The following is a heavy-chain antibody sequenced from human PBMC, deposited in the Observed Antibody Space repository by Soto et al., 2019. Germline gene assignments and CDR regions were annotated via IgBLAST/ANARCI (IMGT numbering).Heavy chain of an antibody. V-gene: IGHV1-69*02. CDR2: IIPILGIA. Sequence: SLKVSCTASGGTFSIYTISWVRQAPGQGLEWMGRIIPILGIANYAQKFQGRVTITADKSTSTAYMELSSLRSEDTAVYYCARGGIVVVPAAIENWFDPWGQGTLVTVSS. CDR1: GGTFSIYT. D-gene: IGHD2-2*01. CDR3: ARGGIVVVPAAIENWFDP. J-gene: IGHJ5*02.